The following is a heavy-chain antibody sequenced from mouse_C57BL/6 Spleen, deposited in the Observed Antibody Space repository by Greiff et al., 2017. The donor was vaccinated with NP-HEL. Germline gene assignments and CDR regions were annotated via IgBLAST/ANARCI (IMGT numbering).Heavy chain of an antibody. Sequence: EVHLVESGGGLVKPGGSLKLSCAASGFTFSSYAMSWVRQTPEKRLEWVATISDGGSYTYYPDNVKGRFTISRDNAKNNLYLQMSHLKSEDTAMYYCARAPITTVVESYWYFDVWGTGTTVTVSS. V-gene: IGHV5-4*01. D-gene: IGHD1-1*01. J-gene: IGHJ1*03. CDR3: ARAPITTVVESYWYFDV. CDR1: GFTFSSYA. CDR2: ISDGGSYT.